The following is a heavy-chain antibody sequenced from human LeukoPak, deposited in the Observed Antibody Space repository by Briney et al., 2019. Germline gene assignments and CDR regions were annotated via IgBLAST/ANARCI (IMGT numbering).Heavy chain of an antibody. CDR1: GGSISSSSYY. CDR2: IYHSGST. J-gene: IGHJ4*02. CDR3: ATFGLEGPLKY. V-gene: IGHV4-39*07. Sequence: PSETLSLTCTVSGGSISSSSYYWGWIRQPPGKGLEWIGSIYHSGSTYYNPSFRSRITMSVDTSKNQFSLKVASVTAADTAVYYCATFGLEGPLKYWGQGTLVTVSS. D-gene: IGHD3-10*01.